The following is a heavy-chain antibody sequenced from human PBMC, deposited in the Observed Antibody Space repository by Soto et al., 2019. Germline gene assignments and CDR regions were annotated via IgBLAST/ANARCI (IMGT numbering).Heavy chain of an antibody. CDR2: ITNTGGRT. CDR3: AMDGDSSADNRYLLAV. D-gene: IGHD6-6*01. Sequence: GGSLRLSCGASGFTFSTYAMTWVRQAPGAGLEWVSTITNTGGRTKYTDSVKGRFSISRDKSKNTVYLQMNSLRAEDTAVYFCAMDGDSSADNRYLLAVWERRTTVIVSA. CDR1: GFTFSTYA. V-gene: IGHV3-23*01. J-gene: IGHJ6*04.